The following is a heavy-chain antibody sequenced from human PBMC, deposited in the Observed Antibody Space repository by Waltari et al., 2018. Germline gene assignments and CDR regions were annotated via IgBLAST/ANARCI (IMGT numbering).Heavy chain of an antibody. CDR3: ARESSVSWYGADY. D-gene: IGHD6-13*01. Sequence: QVQLVQSGAEMKKRGASVKVSCEASGYTFTGYFIHWVRQAPGQGLEWVGRINPNSGGTNYAQKFQGRVTLTWDTSISTAYMELSSLTSDDTAVYYCARESSVSWYGADYWGQGTLVTVSS. J-gene: IGHJ4*02. V-gene: IGHV1-2*06. CDR2: INPNSGGT. CDR1: GYTFTGYF.